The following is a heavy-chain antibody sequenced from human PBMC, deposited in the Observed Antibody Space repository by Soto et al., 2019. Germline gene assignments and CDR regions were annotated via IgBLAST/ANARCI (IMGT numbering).Heavy chain of an antibody. CDR1: GFTSSSYA. Sequence: PGGSLRLSCAASGFTSSSYAMSWVRQARGRVVEWVSANTGSGSSTYYAESGDGRFTISRDYSKNTLYLQMNSLRADDTAGYYCAKDRSGWYARFDYWGQGTLVTVSS. CDR3: AKDRSGWYARFDY. D-gene: IGHD6-19*01. J-gene: IGHJ4*02. CDR2: NTGSGSST. V-gene: IGHV3-23*01.